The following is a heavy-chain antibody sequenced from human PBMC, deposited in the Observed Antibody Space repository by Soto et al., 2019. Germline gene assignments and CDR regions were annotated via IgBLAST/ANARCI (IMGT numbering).Heavy chain of an antibody. J-gene: IGHJ4*02. CDR2: VYYTGST. V-gene: IGHV4-59*02. Sequence: SGCMSLSCGVSGGTVSGSDWGWIRQSPGKGLEWLGYVYYTGSTNYSPSLRSRVSISVDTSKNEFSLRLSSVTAADTAVYFCARSVAVPGAHIDYWGQGTQVTVSS. CDR3: ARSVAVPGAHIDY. D-gene: IGHD6-19*01. CDR1: GGTVSGSD.